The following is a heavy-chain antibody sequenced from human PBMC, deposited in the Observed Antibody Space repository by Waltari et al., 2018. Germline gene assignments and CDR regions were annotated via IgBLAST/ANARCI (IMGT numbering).Heavy chain of an antibody. J-gene: IGHJ6*03. Sequence: QVQLQESGPGLVKPSETLSLTCTVSGGSISSYYWSWIRQPPGKGLEWIGYIYYSGSTNYSPSLKSRVTISVDTSKNQFSLKLSSVTAADTAVYYCARVISMTPFFYYFYMDVWGQGTLVTVSS. CDR3: ARVISMTPFFYYFYMDV. CDR1: GGSISSYY. CDR2: IYYSGST. V-gene: IGHV4-59*01. D-gene: IGHD3-10*01.